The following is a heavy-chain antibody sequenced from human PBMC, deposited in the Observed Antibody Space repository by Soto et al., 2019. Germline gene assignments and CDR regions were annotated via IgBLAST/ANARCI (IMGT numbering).Heavy chain of an antibody. Sequence: PGGSLRLSCAASGFSFSDFSMNWVRQAPGKGLEWISYIRSSTTVSYADSVKGRFTISRDNAKNPLFLQMNSLRDEDTAVYYCARDLSWAFAHWGQGALVTVSS. V-gene: IGHV3-48*02. J-gene: IGHJ4*02. CDR1: GFSFSDFS. CDR2: IRSSTTV. D-gene: IGHD6-13*01. CDR3: ARDLSWAFAH.